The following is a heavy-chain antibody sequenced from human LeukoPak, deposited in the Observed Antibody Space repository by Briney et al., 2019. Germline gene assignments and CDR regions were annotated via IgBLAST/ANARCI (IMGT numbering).Heavy chain of an antibody. J-gene: IGHJ4*02. CDR3: AKTIAVAGSNTYYFDY. D-gene: IGHD6-19*01. V-gene: IGHV3-23*01. Sequence: GGSLSLSCAASGFTFSSYVKSWRRQPAGKGLELVSAVSGGGGSTYYADCVKGRFTIARDNSKNTLYLQMNSLRAEDTAVYYCAKTIAVAGSNTYYFDYWGQGTLVTISS. CDR1: GFTFSSYV. CDR2: VSGGGGST.